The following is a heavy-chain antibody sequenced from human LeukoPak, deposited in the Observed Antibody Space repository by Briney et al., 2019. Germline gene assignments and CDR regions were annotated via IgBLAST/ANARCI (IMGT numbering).Heavy chain of an antibody. D-gene: IGHD4-23*01. CDR1: GFTFSDYY. CDR3: ARGARWAYYFDY. Sequence: PGASLRLSCAASGFTFSDYYMSWIRPAPGKGLQGVSYISSTGSSISYADSVKGRFTISRDNANNSLFLQMNNLRAEDSAIYYCARGARWAYYFDYWGQGSLVTVSS. CDR2: ISSTGSSI. J-gene: IGHJ4*02. V-gene: IGHV3-11*01.